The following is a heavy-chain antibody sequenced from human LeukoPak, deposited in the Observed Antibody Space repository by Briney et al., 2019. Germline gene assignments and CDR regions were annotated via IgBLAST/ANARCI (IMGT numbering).Heavy chain of an antibody. CDR2: IRDSGRTT. Sequence: GGSLRLSCAVSGLTFSNFKMNWVRQAPGKGLEWVSYIRDSGRTTFCADSVKGRFTISRDNAKNSLYLQMSSLRVEDTAVYYCASWAGNTQSDSWSGPFDYWGQGTLVTVSS. D-gene: IGHD3-3*01. J-gene: IGHJ4*02. CDR1: GLTFSNFK. CDR3: ASWAGNTQSDSWSGPFDY. V-gene: IGHV3-48*03.